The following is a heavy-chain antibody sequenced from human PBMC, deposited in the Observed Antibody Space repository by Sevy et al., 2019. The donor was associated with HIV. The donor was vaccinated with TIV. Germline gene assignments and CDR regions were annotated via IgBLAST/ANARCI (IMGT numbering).Heavy chain of an antibody. CDR2: ISGSGGSGDKT. CDR1: GYTLTNEF. V-gene: IGHV3-23*01. D-gene: IGHD3-22*01. J-gene: IGHJ4*02. Sequence: GGSLRLSCAVSGYTLTNEFFSWVRQAPGKGLEWVSGISGSGGSGDKTNYADSVKGRFTISRDDSKNSLYLQLNSLRAEDTAIYYCARKYDSSGYFDYWGQGTLVTVSS. CDR3: ARKYDSSGYFDY.